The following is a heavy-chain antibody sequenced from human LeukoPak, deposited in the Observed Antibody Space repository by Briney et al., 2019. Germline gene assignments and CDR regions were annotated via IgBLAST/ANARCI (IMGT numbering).Heavy chain of an antibody. CDR2: IYHGGST. CDR3: ASHIATAGIDY. J-gene: IGHJ4*02. V-gene: IGHV4-4*02. CDR1: GGSISSSYW. D-gene: IGHD6-13*01. Sequence: SETLSLTCAVSGGSISSSYWWGWVRQPPGKGLEWIGEIYHGGSTNFNPSLKSRVTISVDKSKNQFSLKLSSVTAADTAVYYCASHIATAGIDYWGQGTLVTVSS.